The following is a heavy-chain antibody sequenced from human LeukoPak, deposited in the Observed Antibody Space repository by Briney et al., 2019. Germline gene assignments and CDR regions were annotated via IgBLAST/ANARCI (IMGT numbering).Heavy chain of an antibody. D-gene: IGHD1-1*01. V-gene: IGHV4-59*01. CDR2: IYFLGST. J-gene: IGHJ3*02. CDR3: ARESGTLDAFDI. CDR1: GGSISSYY. Sequence: KTSETLSLTCTVSGGSISSYYWSWIRQPPEKGLEWIGYIYFLGSTNYNPSLKSRVTISVDMSKNQFSLKLTSVTAADTALYYCARESGTLDAFDICGQGTMVTVSS.